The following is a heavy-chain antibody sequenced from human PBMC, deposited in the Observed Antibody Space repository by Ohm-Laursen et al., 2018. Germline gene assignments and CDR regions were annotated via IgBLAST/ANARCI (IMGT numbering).Heavy chain of an antibody. J-gene: IGHJ4*02. CDR1: GGSISSYY. Sequence: SQTLSLTCTVSGGSISSYYWSWIRQPPGKGLEWIGYIYYSGSTNYNPSLKSRVTISVDTSKNQFSLKLSSVTAADTAVYYCARLLGQWLVDYWGQGTLVTVSS. CDR3: ARLLGQWLVDY. D-gene: IGHD6-19*01. CDR2: IYYSGST. V-gene: IGHV4-59*01.